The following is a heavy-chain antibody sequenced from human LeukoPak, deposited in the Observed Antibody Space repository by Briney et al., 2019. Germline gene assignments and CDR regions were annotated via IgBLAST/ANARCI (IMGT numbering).Heavy chain of an antibody. CDR2: FYTTDTT. J-gene: IGHJ4*02. D-gene: IGHD2-15*01. Sequence: SETLSLTCTISGGSITDYYWNWIRQPAGKGLEWIGRFYTTDTTNYNPSLKGRVTMSGDTSKNQFSLNLRSVTVADTAVYFCAREKGVAGFDSWGQGTLVTVSS. CDR1: GGSITDYY. V-gene: IGHV4-4*07. CDR3: AREKGVAGFDS.